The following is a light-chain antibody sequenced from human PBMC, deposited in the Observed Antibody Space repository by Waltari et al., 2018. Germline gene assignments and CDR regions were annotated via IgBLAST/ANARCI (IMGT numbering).Light chain of an antibody. Sequence: QSALTQPASVSGSPGQSITISRPGTSSDVVSYNLVSWYQQHPGKAPHPTIYAVSKRPSGVSNRFSGSKSGNTASLTISGLQAEDEADYYCCSYAGSSTPYVFGTGTKVTVL. CDR3: CSYAGSSTPYV. J-gene: IGLJ1*01. V-gene: IGLV2-23*02. CDR2: AVS. CDR1: SSDVVSYNL.